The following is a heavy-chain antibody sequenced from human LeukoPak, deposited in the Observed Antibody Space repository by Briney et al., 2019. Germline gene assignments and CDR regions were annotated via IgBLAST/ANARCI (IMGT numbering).Heavy chain of an antibody. CDR3: ARHRLVGATGDDAFDI. CDR1: GGSISSGSYY. D-gene: IGHD1-26*01. Sequence: SETLSLTCTVSGGSISSGSYYWGWIRQPPGKGLEWIGNIYYSGSTYYNPSLKSRVSISVDTSKNQFSLKLSSVTAADTAVYYCARHRLVGATGDDAFDIWGQGTMVTVSS. J-gene: IGHJ3*02. CDR2: IYYSGST. V-gene: IGHV4-39*01.